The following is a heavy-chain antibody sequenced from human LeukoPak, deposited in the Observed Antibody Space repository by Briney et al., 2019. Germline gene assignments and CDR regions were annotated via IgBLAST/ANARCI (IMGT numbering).Heavy chain of an antibody. V-gene: IGHV4-30-2*01. Sequence: PSQTLSLTCAVSGGSISSGGYSWSWIRQPPGKGLEWIGYIYHSGSTYYNPSLKSRVTISVDRSKNQFSLKLSSVTAADTAVYYCARGNWSGGSCYYYYGMDVWGQGTTVTVSS. D-gene: IGHD2-15*01. CDR3: ARGNWSGGSCYYYYGMDV. CDR1: GGSISSGGYS. J-gene: IGHJ6*02. CDR2: IYHSGST.